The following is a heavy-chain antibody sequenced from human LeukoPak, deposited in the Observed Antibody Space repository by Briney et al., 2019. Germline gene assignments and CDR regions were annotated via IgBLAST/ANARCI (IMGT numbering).Heavy chain of an antibody. J-gene: IGHJ3*02. D-gene: IGHD5-18*01. Sequence: SETLSLTCTVSGDSITGYYWGWIRQPPGKGLEWIGNIYYTGNTYYNPSLKSRVTISVDTSKNQFSLKLSSVTAADTAVYYCARRARWDTDDAFDIWGQGTMVTVSS. CDR1: GDSITGYY. CDR2: IYYTGNT. V-gene: IGHV4-39*07. CDR3: ARRARWDTDDAFDI.